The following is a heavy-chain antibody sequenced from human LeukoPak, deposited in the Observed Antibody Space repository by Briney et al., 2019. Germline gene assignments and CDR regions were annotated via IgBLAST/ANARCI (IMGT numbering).Heavy chain of an antibody. V-gene: IGHV4-39*07. CDR3: ARGRWGGYSYGSLGYFDY. D-gene: IGHD5-18*01. Sequence: ASETLSLTCIVPGGSISSSSYYWAWIRQSPGKGLEWIGTFSSGGSAYYNPSLTSRVSISKDTSDNQFSLRLSSVTAADTAVYYCARGRWGGYSYGSLGYFDYWGQGTLVTVSS. CDR1: GGSISSSSYY. CDR2: FSSGGSA. J-gene: IGHJ4*02.